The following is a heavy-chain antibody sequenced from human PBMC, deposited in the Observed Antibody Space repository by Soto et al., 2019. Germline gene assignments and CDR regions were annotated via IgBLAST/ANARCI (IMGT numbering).Heavy chain of an antibody. CDR2: IGGSGSST. V-gene: IGHV3-23*01. Sequence: EVQLLESGGGLVQPGGSLRLSCAASGFTFSSYAMNWVRQAPGKGLEWVSSIGGSGSSTFHADSVKGRFTISRDNSKNALHLQMNSLRAEDTAVYYCVLSSIDAIGIFDYWGQGTLVTVSS. J-gene: IGHJ4*02. CDR3: VLSSIDAIGIFDY. D-gene: IGHD1-20*01. CDR1: GFTFSSYA.